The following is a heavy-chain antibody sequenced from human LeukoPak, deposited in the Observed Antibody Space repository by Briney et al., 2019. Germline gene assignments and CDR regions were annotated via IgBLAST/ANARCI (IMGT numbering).Heavy chain of an antibody. CDR3: ARGGTVTTPVSY. J-gene: IGHJ4*02. V-gene: IGHV3-64*01. Sequence: GGSLRLSCAASGFTFSSYAMHWVRQAPGKGLEYVSAISSNGGSTYYANSVKGRFTISRDNSKNTLYLQMGSLRAEDMAVYYCARGGTVTTPVSYWGQGTLVTVSS. D-gene: IGHD4-11*01. CDR1: GFTFSSYA. CDR2: ISSNGGST.